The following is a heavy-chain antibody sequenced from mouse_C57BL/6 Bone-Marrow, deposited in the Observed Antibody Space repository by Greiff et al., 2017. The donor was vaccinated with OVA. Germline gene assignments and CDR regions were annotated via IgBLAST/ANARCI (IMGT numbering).Heavy chain of an antibody. Sequence: VQLQQSGPGLVQPSQSLSITCTVSGFSLTSYGVHWVRQSPGKGLEWLGVIWSGGSTDYNAAFISRLSISKDNSKSQVFFKMNSLQADDTAIYYCARRWDYDAPYAMDYWGQGTSVTVSS. J-gene: IGHJ4*01. CDR1: GFSLTSYG. CDR3: ARRWDYDAPYAMDY. D-gene: IGHD2-4*01. CDR2: IWSGGST. V-gene: IGHV2-2*01.